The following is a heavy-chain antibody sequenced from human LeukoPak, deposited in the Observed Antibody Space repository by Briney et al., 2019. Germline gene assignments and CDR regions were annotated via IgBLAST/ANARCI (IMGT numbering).Heavy chain of an antibody. CDR3: AKGDSSGYLDY. CDR1: GFTFSSYG. V-gene: IGHV3-30*02. CDR2: IRYDGSNK. D-gene: IGHD3-22*01. J-gene: IGHJ4*02. Sequence: PGGSLRLSCAASGFTFSSYGMHWVRQAPGKGLEWVAVIRYDGSNKYYADSVKGRFTISRDNSKNTLYLQMNSLRAEDTAVYYCAKGDSSGYLDYWGQGTLVTVSS.